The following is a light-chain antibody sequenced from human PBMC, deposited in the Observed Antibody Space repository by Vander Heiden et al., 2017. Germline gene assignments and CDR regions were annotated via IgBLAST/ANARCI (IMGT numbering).Light chain of an antibody. CDR2: DNI. CDR1: TSTIGAGYD. Sequence: QSVLPQPPSVSGAPGQRVTISCNGSTSTIGAGYDVHWYQQLPGTAPKLLIYDNINRPSGVPDRFSGSKSGTSASLAITGLQAEDEADYYCQSYDSSLGGHVVFGGGTKLTVL. V-gene: IGLV1-40*01. CDR3: QSYDSSLGGHVV. J-gene: IGLJ2*01.